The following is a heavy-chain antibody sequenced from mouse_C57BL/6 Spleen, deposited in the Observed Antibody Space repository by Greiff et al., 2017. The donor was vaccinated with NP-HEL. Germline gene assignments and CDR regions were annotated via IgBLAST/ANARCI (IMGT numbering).Heavy chain of an antibody. CDR1: GYTSTDYY. J-gene: IGHJ4*01. CDR2: INPYNGGT. D-gene: IGHD3-3*01. CDR3: ARGLLYAMDY. V-gene: IGHV1-19*01. Sequence: EVKLVESGPVLVKPGASVKMSCKASGYTSTDYYMNWVKQSHGKSLEWIGVINPYNGGTSYNQKFKGKATLTVDKSSSTAYMELNSLTSEDSAVYYCARGLLYAMDYWGQGTSVTVSS.